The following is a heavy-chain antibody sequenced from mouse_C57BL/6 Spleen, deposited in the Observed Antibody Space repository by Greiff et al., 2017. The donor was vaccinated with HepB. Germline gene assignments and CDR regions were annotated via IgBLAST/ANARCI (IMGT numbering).Heavy chain of an antibody. V-gene: IGHV2-2*01. CDR2: IWSGGST. CDR1: GFSLTSYG. CDR3: ARKRANGDYFDY. J-gene: IGHJ2*01. Sequence: VKLVESGPGLVQPSQSLSITCTVSGFSLTSYGVHWVRQSPGKGLEWLGVIWSGGSTDYNAAFISRLSNSKDNSKSQVFFKMNSLQADDTALYYCARKRANGDYFDYWGQGTTLTVSS. D-gene: IGHD4-1*01.